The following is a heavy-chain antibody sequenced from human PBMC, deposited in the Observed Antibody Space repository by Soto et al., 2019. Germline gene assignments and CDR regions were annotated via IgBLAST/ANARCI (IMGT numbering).Heavy chain of an antibody. D-gene: IGHD2-15*01. CDR3: ARAYSGRLPRRADYYFAMDV. J-gene: IGHJ6*02. V-gene: IGHV3-13*05. CDR2: IGAADDP. CDR1: GFTFSAYD. Sequence: GESLKISCAASGFTFSAYDMHWVRQTPGKGLEWVSAIGAADDPYYLGSVKGRFTISRENAKNSLYLQMNSLRADETAVYYCARAYSGRLPRRADYYFAMDVWGQGTTVTVSS.